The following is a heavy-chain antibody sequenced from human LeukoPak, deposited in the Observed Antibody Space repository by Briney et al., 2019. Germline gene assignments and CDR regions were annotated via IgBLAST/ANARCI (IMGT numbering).Heavy chain of an antibody. CDR2: IIPLLGTA. J-gene: IGHJ6*03. D-gene: IGHD3/OR15-3a*01. CDR1: GGTFSSYG. V-gene: IGHV1-69*10. CDR3: ARGDDLPFHMDV. Sequence: SVKVSCKTSGGTFSSYGFSWVRQAPGKGLEWMGGIIPLLGTANYAQNFQGRVTISADKSANTVYMELSSLRSEDTAMYYCARGDDLPFHMDVWGKGTAVTVSS.